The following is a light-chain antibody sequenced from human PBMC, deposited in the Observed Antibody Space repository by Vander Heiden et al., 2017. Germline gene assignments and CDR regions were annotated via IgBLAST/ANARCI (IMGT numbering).Light chain of an antibody. Sequence: SYVLTQPPSVPVVPGKTARITCGGTNIRSKSVHWYQQKPGQAPVLVVYDDSDRPSGIPERFSGSNSGNTATLTISRVEAGDEADYYCQVWDSSSDHVVFGGGTKLTVL. CDR1: NIRSKS. V-gene: IGLV3-21*03. CDR2: DDS. CDR3: QVWDSSSDHVV. J-gene: IGLJ2*01.